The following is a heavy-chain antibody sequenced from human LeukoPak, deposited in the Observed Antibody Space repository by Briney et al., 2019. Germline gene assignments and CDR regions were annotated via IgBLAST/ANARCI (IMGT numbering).Heavy chain of an antibody. J-gene: IGHJ4*02. CDR1: GGSISSYY. V-gene: IGHV4-34*01. Sequence: PSETLSLTCTVSGGSISSYYWSWIRQPPGKGLEWIGEINHSGSTNYNPSLKSRVTISVDMSKNQFSLKLSSVTAADTAVYYWARGRQIDIVVVPAARGSSAYDYWGQGTLVTVSS. D-gene: IGHD2-2*01. CDR3: ARGRQIDIVVVPAARGSSAYDY. CDR2: INHSGST.